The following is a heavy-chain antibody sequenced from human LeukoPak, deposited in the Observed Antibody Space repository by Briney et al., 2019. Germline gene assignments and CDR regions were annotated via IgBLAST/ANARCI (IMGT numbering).Heavy chain of an antibody. CDR2: ISGSGGST. D-gene: IGHD3-22*01. CDR1: GFTFSSYG. Sequence: GGSLRLSCAASGFTFSSYGMSWVRQAPGKGLEWVSAISGSGGSTYYADSVKGRFTISRDNSKNTLYLQMNSLRAEDTAVYYCAKYYYDSSGYYYFDYWGQGTLVTVSS. V-gene: IGHV3-23*01. J-gene: IGHJ4*02. CDR3: AKYYYDSSGYYYFDY.